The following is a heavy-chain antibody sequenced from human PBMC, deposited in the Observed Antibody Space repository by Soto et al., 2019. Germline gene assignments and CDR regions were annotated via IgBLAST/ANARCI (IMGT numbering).Heavy chain of an antibody. CDR2: IYTSGST. D-gene: IGHD6-13*01. J-gene: IGHJ4*02. V-gene: IGHV4-4*07. CDR3: ARELPVAAASTCHY. CDR1: GGSISSYY. Sequence: PSETLSLTCTVSGGSISSYYWSWIRQPAGKGLEWIGRIYTSGSTNYNPSLKSRVTMSVDTSKNQFSLKLSSVTAADTAVYYCARELPVAAASTCHYWCPGTLLT.